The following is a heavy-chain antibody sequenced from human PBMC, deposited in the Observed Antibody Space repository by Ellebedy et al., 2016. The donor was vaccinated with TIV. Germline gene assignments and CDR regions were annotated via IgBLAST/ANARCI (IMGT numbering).Heavy chain of an antibody. CDR2: ISSSSSYI. D-gene: IGHD3-10*01. CDR3: AKDYYGSGSYELDY. CDR1: GFTFSSYS. Sequence: GGSLRLSXAASGFTFSSYSMNWVRQAPGKGLEWVSSISSSSSYIYYADSVKGRFTISRDNSKNTLYLQMNSLRAEDTAVYYCAKDYYGSGSYELDYWGQGTLVTVSS. J-gene: IGHJ4*02. V-gene: IGHV3-21*04.